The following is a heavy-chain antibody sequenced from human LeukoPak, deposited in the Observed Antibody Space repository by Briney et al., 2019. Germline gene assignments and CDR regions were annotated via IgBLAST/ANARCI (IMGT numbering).Heavy chain of an antibody. V-gene: IGHV3-23*01. Sequence: PPGGSLRLSCAASGFTFSSYAMSWVRQAPGKGLEWVSAISGSGGSTYYADSVKGRFTISRDNSKNTLYLQMNSLRAEDTAVYYCTPLHDSKVDSAPFDYWGQGTLVTVSS. CDR2: ISGSGGST. CDR1: GFTFSSYA. J-gene: IGHJ4*02. D-gene: IGHD3-22*01. CDR3: TPLHDSKVDSAPFDY.